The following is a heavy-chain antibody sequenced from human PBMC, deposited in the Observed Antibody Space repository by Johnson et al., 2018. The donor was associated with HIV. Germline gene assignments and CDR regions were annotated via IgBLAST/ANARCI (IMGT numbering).Heavy chain of an antibody. CDR2: INWNGGST. CDR3: ARVVQYYDSSGYSTRGGDGLDI. D-gene: IGHD3-22*01. CDR1: GFTFDDYG. J-gene: IGHJ3*02. V-gene: IGHV3-20*04. Sequence: VQLVESGGAVVRPGGSLRLSCTASGFTFDDYGMNWVRQVPGQGLEWVSGINWNGGSTSYADSVKGRFTISRDKAKNSLYLQMNSLRAEDTALYYCARVVQYYDSSGYSTRGGDGLDIWGQGTVVTVSS.